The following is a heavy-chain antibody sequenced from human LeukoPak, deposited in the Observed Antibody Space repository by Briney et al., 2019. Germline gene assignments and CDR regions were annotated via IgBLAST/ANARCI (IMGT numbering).Heavy chain of an antibody. J-gene: IGHJ4*02. CDR2: ISPYNGNT. CDR3: ARNRGYSYGYGDY. CDR1: GYSFTDSY. D-gene: IGHD5-18*01. Sequence: ASVKVSCKASGYSFTDSYIHWVRQAPGQGLEWMGWISPYNGNTDYAQKLQGRVTMATDTSTSTAYMELRSLRSDDTAVYYCARNRGYSYGYGDYWGQGTLVTVSS. V-gene: IGHV1-18*04.